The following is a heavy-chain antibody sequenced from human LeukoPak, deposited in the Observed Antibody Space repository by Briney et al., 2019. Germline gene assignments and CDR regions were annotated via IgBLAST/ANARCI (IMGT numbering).Heavy chain of an antibody. CDR1: GFTFSSYA. CDR2: ISGSGGST. J-gene: IGHJ4*02. Sequence: SGGSLRLSCAASGFTFSSYAMSWVRQAPGKGLEWVSAISGSGGSTYYADSVKGRFTISRDNSKNTLCLQMNSLRAEDTAVYYCAKDLDFDYGDYFDYWGQGTLVTVSS. CDR3: AKDLDFDYGDYFDY. D-gene: IGHD4-17*01. V-gene: IGHV3-23*01.